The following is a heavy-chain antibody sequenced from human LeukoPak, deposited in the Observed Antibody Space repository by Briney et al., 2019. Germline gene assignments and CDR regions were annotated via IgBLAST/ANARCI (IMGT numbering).Heavy chain of an antibody. CDR1: GGSFSGYY. D-gene: IGHD5-18*01. CDR3: ARGLARTAAMVHRRRYAFDI. V-gene: IGHV4-34*01. CDR2: INHSGST. J-gene: IGHJ3*02. Sequence: SETLSLTCAVYGGSFSGYYWSWIRQPPGKGLEWIGEINHSGSTNYNPSLKSRVTISVDTSKNQFSLKLSSVTAADTAVYYCARGLARTAAMVHRRRYAFDIWGQGTMVTVSS.